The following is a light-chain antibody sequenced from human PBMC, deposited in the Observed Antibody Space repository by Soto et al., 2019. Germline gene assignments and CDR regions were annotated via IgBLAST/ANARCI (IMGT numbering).Light chain of an antibody. J-gene: IGLJ3*02. CDR2: EVG. CDR3: SSYTSSTTQV. V-gene: IGLV2-14*01. Sequence: QSALAQPASVSGSPGQSITISCAGTSSDVGAYNYVSWYQQHPGKAPKLVIYEVGDRPSGVSNRFSGSKSGNTASLTISGPQAEDEADYYCSSYTSSTTQVFGGGTKVTVL. CDR1: SSDVGAYNY.